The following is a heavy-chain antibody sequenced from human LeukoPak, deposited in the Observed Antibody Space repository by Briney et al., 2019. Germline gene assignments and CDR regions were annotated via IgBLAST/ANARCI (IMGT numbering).Heavy chain of an antibody. CDR1: GVSFNSGGSY. D-gene: IGHD1-20*01. CDR3: ARGSNWNWFDP. V-gene: IGHV4-31*03. Sequence: SETLSLTCTVSGVSFNSGGSYWSWLRQHPVKGLEWIGYIYYGGSTYYNPSLKSRVTISVDTSENQFSLKLSSVTAADTAVYFCARGSNWNWFDPWGRGTLVTVSS. CDR2: IYYGGST. J-gene: IGHJ5*02.